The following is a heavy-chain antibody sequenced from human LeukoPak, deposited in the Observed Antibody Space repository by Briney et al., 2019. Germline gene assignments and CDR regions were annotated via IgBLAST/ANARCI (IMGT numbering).Heavy chain of an antibody. Sequence: ASVTVSCKASGYTFTSYDIHWVRQAAGQGLEWMGWMNPGSGNTGYVQKFQGRVTMTRNTPINTAYMELSSLRSEDTAMYYCARGSYCSATTCLRYFQHWGQGTLVTVSS. D-gene: IGHD2-2*01. CDR3: ARGSYCSATTCLRYFQH. V-gene: IGHV1-8*01. CDR2: MNPGSGNT. CDR1: GYTFTSYD. J-gene: IGHJ1*01.